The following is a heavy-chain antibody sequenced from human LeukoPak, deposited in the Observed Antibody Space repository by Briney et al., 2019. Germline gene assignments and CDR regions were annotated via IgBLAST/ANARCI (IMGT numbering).Heavy chain of an antibody. Sequence: GGSLRLSCVASGFTFTNYAMRWVRQAPGKGLEWVSAITGSDGSSYYADSVKGRFTISRDNSKNTLYLQVSSLRAEDTAVYYCAKWGDYDILTGYYVPDYWGQGTLVTVSS. J-gene: IGHJ4*02. CDR1: GFTFTNYA. V-gene: IGHV3-23*01. CDR2: ITGSDGSS. D-gene: IGHD3-9*01. CDR3: AKWGDYDILTGYYVPDY.